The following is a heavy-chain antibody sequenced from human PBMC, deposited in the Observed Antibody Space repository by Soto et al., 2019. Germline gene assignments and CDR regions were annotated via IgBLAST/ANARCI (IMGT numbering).Heavy chain of an antibody. Sequence: GESLKISCAASGFTFSSYAMSWVRQAPGKGLEWVSAISGSGGSTYYADSVKGRFTISRGNSKNTLYLQMNSLRAEDTAVYYCAKKGYYYDSSGYYYFDYWGQGTLVTVSS. J-gene: IGHJ4*02. CDR3: AKKGYYYDSSGYYYFDY. V-gene: IGHV3-23*01. D-gene: IGHD3-22*01. CDR2: ISGSGGST. CDR1: GFTFSSYA.